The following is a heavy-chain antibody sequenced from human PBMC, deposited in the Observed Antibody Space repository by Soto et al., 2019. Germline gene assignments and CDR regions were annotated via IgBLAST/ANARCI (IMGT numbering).Heavy chain of an antibody. CDR3: AKDMVAYSSGWYTGPYYGMDV. J-gene: IGHJ6*02. Sequence: PGGSLRLSCAASGFTFDDYTMHWVRQAPGKGLEWVSLISWDGGSTYYADSVKGRFTISRDNSKNSLYLQMNSLRTEDTALYYCAKDMVAYSSGWYTGPYYGMDVWGQGTTVTAP. V-gene: IGHV3-43*01. CDR2: ISWDGGST. D-gene: IGHD6-19*01. CDR1: GFTFDDYT.